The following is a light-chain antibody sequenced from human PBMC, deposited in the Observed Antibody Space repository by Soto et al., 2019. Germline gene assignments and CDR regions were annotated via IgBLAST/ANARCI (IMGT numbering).Light chain of an antibody. J-gene: IGLJ1*01. CDR1: SSNIGNNA. Sequence: QSALTQPPSVSEAPRQRVTISCPGSSSNIGNNAVNWYQQLPGKAPKLLIYYDDLLPSGVSDRFSGSKSGTSASLAISGLQSEDEADYYCAAWDDCLNGYVFXTWTKVTVL. CDR2: YDD. CDR3: AAWDDCLNGYV. V-gene: IGLV1-36*01.